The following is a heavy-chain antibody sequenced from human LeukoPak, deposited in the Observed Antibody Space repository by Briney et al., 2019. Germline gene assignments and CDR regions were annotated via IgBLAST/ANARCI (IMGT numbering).Heavy chain of an antibody. CDR3: VRGYYSNSFDF. CDR2: ISNSDDTR. CDR1: GYTFTSYS. V-gene: IGHV3-48*02. D-gene: IGHD2/OR15-2a*01. J-gene: IGHJ3*01. Sequence: GGSLRLSCAASGYTFTSYSMSWVRQAPGKGLEWVSFISNSDDTRYYADSVRGRFTISRDDAKNSLYLQMSSLRDGDTAVYYCVRGYYSNSFDFWGQGTVVTVSA.